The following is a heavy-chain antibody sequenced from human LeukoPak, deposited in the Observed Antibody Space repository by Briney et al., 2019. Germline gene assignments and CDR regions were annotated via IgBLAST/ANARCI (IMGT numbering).Heavy chain of an antibody. D-gene: IGHD5-18*01. CDR1: GYTFTDYY. V-gene: IGHV1-2*02. J-gene: IGHJ4*02. CDR3: ARDGYSFGSLDY. Sequence: AASVKVSCKASGYTFTDYYMHWVRQAPGQGLEWMGWINPNSGGTDYAQKFQGRVTMTRDTSISTAYMELSSLRSDDTAVYYCARDGYSFGSLDYWGPGTLVTVSS. CDR2: INPNSGGT.